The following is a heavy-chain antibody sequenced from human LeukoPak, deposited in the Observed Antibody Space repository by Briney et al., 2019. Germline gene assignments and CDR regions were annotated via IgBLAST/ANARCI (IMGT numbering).Heavy chain of an antibody. CDR3: AKRGVVIRVILVGFHREAYYFDS. V-gene: IGHV3-23*01. Sequence: GGSLRLSCAVSGITLGNYGMSWVRQAPGKGREWVAGISGSGGSTNYADSVKGRFTISRDNPTNTLFLQMNSLRAEDTAVYFCAKRGVVIRVILVGFHREAYYFDSWGQGALVTVSS. CDR1: GITLGNYG. CDR2: ISGSGGST. J-gene: IGHJ4*02. D-gene: IGHD2-21*01.